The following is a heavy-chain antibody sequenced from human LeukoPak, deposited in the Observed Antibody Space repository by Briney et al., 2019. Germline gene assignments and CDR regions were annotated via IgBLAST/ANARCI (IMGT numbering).Heavy chain of an antibody. CDR2: IKSTNDGGTT. D-gene: IGHD1-26*01. V-gene: IGHV3-15*01. CDR3: ATGGDIYSGGRYYSWDY. Sequence: PGGSLRLSCAASGFTFSNAWMSWVRQAPGKGLEWAGRIKSTNDGGTTDYAAPVKGRFTISRDDSKNMLYLQMNSLKTEDTAVYYCATGGDIYSGGRYYSWDYWGQGTRVTVSS. J-gene: IGHJ4*02. CDR1: GFTFSNAW.